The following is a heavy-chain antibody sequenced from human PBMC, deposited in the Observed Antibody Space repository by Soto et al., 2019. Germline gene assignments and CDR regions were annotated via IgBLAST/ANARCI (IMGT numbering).Heavy chain of an antibody. CDR3: AKGHTDGWYGALDY. CDR1: GFTFGIYV. CDR2: ISGSGTSA. V-gene: IGHV3-23*01. J-gene: IGHJ4*02. D-gene: IGHD6-19*01. Sequence: EVQLLESGGGLVQPGGSLRLSCAASGFTFGIYVMAWVRQAPGKGLEWVSSISGSGTSAYYADSVKGRFSFSRDNSKNTVYLQIDSLSAEATAIYYCAKGHTDGWYGALDYWGQGSLVTVSS.